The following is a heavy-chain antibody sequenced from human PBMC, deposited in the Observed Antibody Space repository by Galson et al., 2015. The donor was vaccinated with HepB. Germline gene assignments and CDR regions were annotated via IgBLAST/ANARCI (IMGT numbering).Heavy chain of an antibody. D-gene: IGHD2-8*02. CDR2: LATIGGNT. V-gene: IGHV3-23*01. CDR3: ASRTRLLGYAFDI. CDR1: GFTFTNDA. J-gene: IGHJ3*02. Sequence: SLRLSCAISGFTFTNDAMSWVRQAPGKGLEWVASLATIGGNTYYADSMKGRFTISRDSFTNTIYLQMDSLRAEDTALCYCASRTRLLGYAFDIWGQGTTVTVSS.